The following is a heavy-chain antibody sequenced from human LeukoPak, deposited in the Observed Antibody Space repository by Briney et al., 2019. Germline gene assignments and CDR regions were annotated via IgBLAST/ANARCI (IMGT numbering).Heavy chain of an antibody. Sequence: PGGSLRLSCAASRFTFKRYWMSWVRQAPEKGLEWAANIKEDGSEKNYVDSMKGRITISRDNAKNSLYLQMNSLRVEDMAVYYCARGVIGYRDAFDIWGQGAMVTVSS. CDR2: IKEDGSEK. CDR3: ARGVIGYRDAFDI. V-gene: IGHV3-7*03. J-gene: IGHJ3*02. D-gene: IGHD5-12*01. CDR1: RFTFKRYW.